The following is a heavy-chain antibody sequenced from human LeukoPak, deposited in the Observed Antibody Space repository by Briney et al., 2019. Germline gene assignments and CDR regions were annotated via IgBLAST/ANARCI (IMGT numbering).Heavy chain of an antibody. D-gene: IGHD1-26*01. J-gene: IGHJ1*01. CDR3: ARGNGSYYAVKNRGYFQH. CDR2: IYYSGST. Sequence: SQTLSLTCTVSGGSISSGGYYWSWIRQPPGKGLEWIGSIYYSGSTYYNPSLKSRVTISVDTSKNQFSLKLSSVTAADTAVYYCARGNGSYYAVKNRGYFQHWGQGTLVTVSS. CDR1: GGSISSGGYY. V-gene: IGHV4-39*07.